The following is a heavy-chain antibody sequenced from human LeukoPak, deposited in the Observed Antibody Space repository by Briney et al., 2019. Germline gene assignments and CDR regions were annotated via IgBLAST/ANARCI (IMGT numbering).Heavy chain of an antibody. CDR3: ARDSSSSPHYFDP. V-gene: IGHV4-4*02. J-gene: IGHJ5*02. CDR1: GGSISSSNW. Sequence: SETLSLTCAVSGGSISSSNWWSWVRQPPGKGLEWIGEIYHSGSTNYNPSLKSRVTILVDTSKNQFSLKLTSVTAADTAVYYCARDSSSSPHYFDPWGQGALVTVPS. CDR2: IYHSGST. D-gene: IGHD6-6*01.